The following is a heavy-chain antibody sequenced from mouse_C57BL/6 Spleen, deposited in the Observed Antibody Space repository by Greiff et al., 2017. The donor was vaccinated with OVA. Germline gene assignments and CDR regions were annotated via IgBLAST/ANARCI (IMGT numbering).Heavy chain of an antibody. J-gene: IGHJ4*01. CDR1: GYTFTDYN. Sequence: EVKVVESGPELVKPGASVKMSCKASGYTFTDYNMHWVKQSHGKSLEWIGYINPNNGGTSYNQKFKGKATLTVNKSSSTAYMELRSLTSEDSAVYYCASRDYDDEDYAMDYWGQGTSVTVSS. V-gene: IGHV1-22*01. CDR3: ASRDYDDEDYAMDY. CDR2: INPNNGGT. D-gene: IGHD2-4*01.